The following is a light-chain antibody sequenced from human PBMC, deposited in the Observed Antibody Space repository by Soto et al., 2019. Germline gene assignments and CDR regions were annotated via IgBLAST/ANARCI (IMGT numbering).Light chain of an antibody. J-gene: IGLJ3*02. Sequence: QLVLTQSPSASASLGASVKLTCTLSSGHSSYAIAWHQQQPEKGPRYLMKLNSDGSHSKGDGIPDRFSGSSSGAERYLASSSLQSEDEADYYCQTWDPGSHGVFGGGTKLTVL. CDR3: QTWDPGSHGV. CDR2: LNSDGSH. CDR1: SGHSSYA. V-gene: IGLV4-69*01.